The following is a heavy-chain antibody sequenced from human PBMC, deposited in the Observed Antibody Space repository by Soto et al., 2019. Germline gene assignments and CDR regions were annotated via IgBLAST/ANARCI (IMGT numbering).Heavy chain of an antibody. V-gene: IGHV3-33*01. D-gene: IGHD2-15*01. J-gene: IGHJ5*02. CDR2: IWYDGSNK. Sequence: QVQLVESGGGVVQPGRSLRLSCAASGFTFSSYGMHWVRQAPGKGLEWVAVIWYDGSNKYYADSVKGRFTISRDNSKNTLFLQMNSLRAEDTAVYSCVRDHTEYCSGGSCYWFDPWGQGTLVTVSS. CDR1: GFTFSSYG. CDR3: VRDHTEYCSGGSCYWFDP.